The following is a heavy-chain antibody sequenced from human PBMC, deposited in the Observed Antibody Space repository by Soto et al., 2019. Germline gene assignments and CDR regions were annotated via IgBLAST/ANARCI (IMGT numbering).Heavy chain of an antibody. CDR2: INHSGST. V-gene: IGHV4-34*01. CDR3: ARAYYDYIWGSYRQNYYYYMDV. J-gene: IGHJ6*03. CDR1: GGSFSGYY. Sequence: QVQLQQWGAGLLKPSETLSLTCAVYGGSFSGYYWSWIRQPPGKGVEWIGEINHSGSTNYNPSLKSPVTISVDTSKNQFSLKLSSVTAADSAVYYCARAYYDYIWGSYRQNYYYYMDVWGKGTTVTVSS. D-gene: IGHD3-16*02.